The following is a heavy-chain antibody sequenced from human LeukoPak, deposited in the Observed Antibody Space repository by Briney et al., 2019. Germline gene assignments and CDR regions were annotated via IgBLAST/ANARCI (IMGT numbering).Heavy chain of an antibody. J-gene: IGHJ5*02. D-gene: IGHD3-10*01. CDR3: ARDYYGSGEVNWFDP. V-gene: IGHV1-69*13. Sequence: GDSVKVSCKASGGTFSSYAISWVRQAPGQGLEWMGGIIPIFGTASYAQKFQGRVTITADESTSTAYMELSSLRSEDTAVYYCARDYYGSGEVNWFDPWGQGTLVTVSS. CDR1: GGTFSSYA. CDR2: IIPIFGTA.